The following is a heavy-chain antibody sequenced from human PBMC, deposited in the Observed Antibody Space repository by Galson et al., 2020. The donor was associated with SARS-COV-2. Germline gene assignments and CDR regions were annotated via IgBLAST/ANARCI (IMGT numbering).Heavy chain of an antibody. D-gene: IGHD6-6*01. Sequence: SETLSLTCTVSGASITNGGYYWTWIRQHPGKGLEWIGYIHYTGTTYYNPSLRSRVTMSIDTSKNQFSLNLSSVTAADTAVYYCPRKLTLSAIAARLVWFDPWGQGNLVIVSS. V-gene: IGHV4-31*03. CDR2: IHYTGTT. CDR3: PRKLTLSAIAARLVWFDP. J-gene: IGHJ5*02. CDR1: GASITNGGYY.